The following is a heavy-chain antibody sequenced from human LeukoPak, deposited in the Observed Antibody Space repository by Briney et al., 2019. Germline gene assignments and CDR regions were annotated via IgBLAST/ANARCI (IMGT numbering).Heavy chain of an antibody. V-gene: IGHV3-66*01. CDR3: ARVLVGATNSFDY. CDR1: GFTFSNYK. Sequence: PGGSLRLSCVASGFTFSNYKMNWVRQAPGKGLEWVSVIYSGGSTYYADSVKGRFTISRDSSKNTLYLQMNSLRAEDTAVYYCARVLVGATNSFDYWGQGTLVTVSS. J-gene: IGHJ4*02. D-gene: IGHD1-26*01. CDR2: IYSGGST.